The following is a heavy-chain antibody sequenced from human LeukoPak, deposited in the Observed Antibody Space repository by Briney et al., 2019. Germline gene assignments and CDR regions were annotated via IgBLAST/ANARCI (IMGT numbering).Heavy chain of an antibody. V-gene: IGHV1-18*04. Sequence: ASVKVSCKASGYTFTSYGISWVRQAPGQGLEWMGWINAGNGNTKYSQKFQGRVTITRDTSASTAYMELSSLRSEDTAVYYCAREYTAMVSDNWFDPWGQGTLVTVSS. D-gene: IGHD5-18*01. CDR1: GYTFTSYG. CDR3: AREYTAMVSDNWFDP. J-gene: IGHJ5*02. CDR2: INAGNGNT.